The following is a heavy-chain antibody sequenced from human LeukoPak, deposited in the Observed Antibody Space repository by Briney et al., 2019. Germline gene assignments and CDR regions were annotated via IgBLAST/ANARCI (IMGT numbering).Heavy chain of an antibody. V-gene: IGHV1-2*02. CDR1: GYTFTGYY. CDR3: ARAKPDFWSGYYPIEFDY. CDR2: INPNSGGT. Sequence: GASVKVSCKASGYTFTGYYMHWVRQAPGQGLEWMGWINPNSGGTNYAQKFQGRVTMTRDTSISTAYMELSRLRSDDTAVYYCARAKPDFWSGYYPIEFDYWGQGTLVTVSS. J-gene: IGHJ4*02. D-gene: IGHD3-3*01.